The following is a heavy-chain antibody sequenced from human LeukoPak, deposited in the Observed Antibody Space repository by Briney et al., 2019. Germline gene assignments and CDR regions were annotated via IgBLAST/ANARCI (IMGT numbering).Heavy chain of an antibody. D-gene: IGHD6-6*01. CDR2: IYYSGST. Sequence: SETLSLTCTVSGGSISSYYWSWIRQPPGKGLEWIGYIYYSGSTNYNPSLKSRVTISVDTSKNQFSLKLSSVTAADTAVYYCARESIAARPGGYYYYYIDVWGKGTTVTVSS. CDR3: ARESIAARPGGYYYYYIDV. J-gene: IGHJ6*03. V-gene: IGHV4-59*01. CDR1: GGSISSYY.